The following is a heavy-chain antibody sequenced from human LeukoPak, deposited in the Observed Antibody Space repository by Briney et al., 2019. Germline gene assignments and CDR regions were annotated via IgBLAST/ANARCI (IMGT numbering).Heavy chain of an antibody. CDR3: ARVPYRYGPYYFDY. V-gene: IGHV4-30-4*08. Sequence: SETLSLTCAVYGGSFSGYYWSWIRQPPGKGLEWIGYIYYSGSTYYNPSLNSRLTISVDASKNQFSLKLSSVTAADTAVYYCARVPYRYGPYYFDYWGQGTLVTVSS. J-gene: IGHJ4*02. CDR2: IYYSGST. D-gene: IGHD5-18*01. CDR1: GGSFSGYY.